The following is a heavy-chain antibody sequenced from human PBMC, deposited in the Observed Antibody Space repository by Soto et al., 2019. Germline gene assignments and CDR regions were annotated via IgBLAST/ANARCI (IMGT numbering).Heavy chain of an antibody. CDR3: ARDRPVHCSGTSCLNYYYNGMEV. Sequence: SETLSLTCTLSGGSISSGDYYWSWIRQPPGKGLEWIGYIYYSGSTYYNPSLKSRVTISVDTSKNQFSLKLSSVTAADTAVYYCARDRPVHCSGTSCLNYYYNGMEVWLQVTTVTVSS. CDR2: IYYSGST. J-gene: IGHJ6*02. V-gene: IGHV4-30-4*01. D-gene: IGHD2-2*01. CDR1: GGSISSGDYY.